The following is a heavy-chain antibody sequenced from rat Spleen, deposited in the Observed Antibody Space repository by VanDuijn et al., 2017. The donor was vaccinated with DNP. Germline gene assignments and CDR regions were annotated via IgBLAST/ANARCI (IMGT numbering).Heavy chain of an antibody. Sequence: EVRLVESGGDLVQPGRSLKVSCVASGFTFNNYWMTWIRQVPTKGLEWVAYISYDGASYYRDSVKGRFTISRDNAKTTLYLQMNSLRSEDMATYYCARWFNSGYYFDYWGQGVMVTVSS. CDR2: ISYDGAS. V-gene: IGHV5-31*01. J-gene: IGHJ2*01. D-gene: IGHD4-3*01. CDR3: ARWFNSGYYFDY. CDR1: GFTFNNYW.